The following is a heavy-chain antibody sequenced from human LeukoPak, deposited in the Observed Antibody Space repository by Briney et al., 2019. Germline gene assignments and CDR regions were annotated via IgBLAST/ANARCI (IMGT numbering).Heavy chain of an antibody. V-gene: IGHV4-39*07. CDR1: GGSISSSTYY. Sequence: PSETLSLTCTVSGGSISSSTYYWGWIRQPPGKGLEWIGSIYYGGSTYYNPSLKSRVTISVDTSKNQFSLKLSSVTAADTAVYYCANYATAWGSHTDWGQGTLVTVSS. CDR3: ANYATAWGSHTD. D-gene: IGHD3-16*01. CDR2: IYYGGST. J-gene: IGHJ4*02.